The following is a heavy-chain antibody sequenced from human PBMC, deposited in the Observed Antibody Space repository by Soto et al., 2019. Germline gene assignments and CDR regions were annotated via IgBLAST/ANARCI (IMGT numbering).Heavy chain of an antibody. CDR2: INAYSGDT. CDR1: GYTKTSYG. J-gene: IGHJ3*02. CDR3: ARVVQDVLDI. V-gene: IGHV1-18*01. Sequence: ASVKVSCKASGYTKTSYGISWVRQAHGQGLEWMGWINAYSGDTNYAQKLQGCVTMTRDTSISTAYMELSRLRSDDTAVYYCARVVQDVLDIWGQGTMVTVS.